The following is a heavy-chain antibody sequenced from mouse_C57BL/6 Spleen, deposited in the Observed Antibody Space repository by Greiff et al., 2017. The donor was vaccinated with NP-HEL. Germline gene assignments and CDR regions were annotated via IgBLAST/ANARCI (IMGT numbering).Heavy chain of an antibody. D-gene: IGHD4-1*01. V-gene: IGHV1-80*01. J-gene: IGHJ2*01. CDR3: TRWTGPYFDY. Sequence: VQLVESGAELVKPGASVKISCKASGYAFSSYWLNWVKQRPGKGLEWIGQIYPGDGDNNYNGKFTGKATLTADKSSSTAYMQRSSLTAKDSAVSFCTRWTGPYFDYWGQGTTLTVSS. CDR1: GYAFSSYW. CDR2: IYPGDGDN.